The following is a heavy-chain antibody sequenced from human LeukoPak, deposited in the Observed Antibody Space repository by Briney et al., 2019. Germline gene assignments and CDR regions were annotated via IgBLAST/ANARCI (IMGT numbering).Heavy chain of an antibody. V-gene: IGHV4-4*09. J-gene: IGHJ6*03. D-gene: IGHD5-18*01. Sequence: SETLSLTCTVSGGSINSYYWSWIRQPPGKGLEWIGYIYTSGSTNYNPSLKSRVTISVDTSKNQFSLKLSSVTAADTAVYYCARQASGYSYDYYYYYMDVWGKGTTVTVSS. CDR2: IYTSGST. CDR1: GGSINSYY. CDR3: ARQASGYSYDYYYYYMDV.